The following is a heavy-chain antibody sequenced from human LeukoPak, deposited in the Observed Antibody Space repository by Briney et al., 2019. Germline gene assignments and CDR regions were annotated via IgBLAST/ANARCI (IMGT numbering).Heavy chain of an antibody. J-gene: IGHJ4*02. D-gene: IGHD1-1*01. Sequence: GGPLRLSCVASGFTVSSNYMSWVRQAPGKGLEWVSLLYTGGTTYYADSVKGRFTISRDDSKNTLYLQMNSLRAEDTAVYYCARGGVNYWNPRYWGQGTLVTVSS. CDR1: GFTVSSNY. V-gene: IGHV3-53*01. CDR3: ARGGVNYWNPRY. CDR2: LYTGGTT.